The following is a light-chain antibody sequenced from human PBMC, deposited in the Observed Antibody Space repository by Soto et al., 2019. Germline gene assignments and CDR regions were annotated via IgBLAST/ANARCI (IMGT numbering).Light chain of an antibody. Sequence: IVTAPSPATLSVSPGERDPLSCRASQSVSCNLAWYQQKPGQAPRLLIYGASTRAAGIPARCSGSGSGTEFTLTSSSLQSDDFAVYYCQLYTVGTFGQRGKVAIK. J-gene: IGKJ1*01. CDR3: QLYTVGT. CDR1: QSVSCN. V-gene: IGKV3-15*01. CDR2: GAS.